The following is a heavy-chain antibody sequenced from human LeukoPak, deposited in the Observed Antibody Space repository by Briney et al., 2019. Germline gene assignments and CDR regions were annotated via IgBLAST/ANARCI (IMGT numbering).Heavy chain of an antibody. CDR1: GFTFSNAC. D-gene: IGHD6-13*01. V-gene: IGHV3-15*01. Sequence: GGSLRLSCAASGFTFSNACMSWVRQAPGKGLEWVGRIKSKTDGGTTDYAAPVKGRFTISRDDSKNTLYLQMNSLKTEDTAVYYCTTGAAASYGMDVWGQGTTVTVSS. J-gene: IGHJ6*02. CDR3: TTGAAASYGMDV. CDR2: IKSKTDGGTT.